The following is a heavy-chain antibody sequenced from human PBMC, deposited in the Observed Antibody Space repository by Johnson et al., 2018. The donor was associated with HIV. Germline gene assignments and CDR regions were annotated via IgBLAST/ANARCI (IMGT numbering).Heavy chain of an antibody. CDR3: ARGGVTGEDHAFDI. J-gene: IGHJ3*02. Sequence: VQLVESGGGLVQPGGSLRLSCAVSGFTFSNAWMSWVRQAPGKGLARVSFLFSCVSPYYADSVQGRFTISRENAKISLYLQMNSLRAGDTAVYYCARGGVTGEDHAFDIWGQGTMVTVSS. D-gene: IGHD7-27*01. CDR1: GFTFSNAW. V-gene: IGHV3-66*01. CDR2: LFSCVSP.